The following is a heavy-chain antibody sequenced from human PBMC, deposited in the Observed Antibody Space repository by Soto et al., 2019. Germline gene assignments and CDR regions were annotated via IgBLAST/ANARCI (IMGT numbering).Heavy chain of an antibody. CDR2: IDWDDDK. J-gene: IGHJ6*03. D-gene: IGHD2-15*01. CDR3: ARMSMTPLSDYYMDV. V-gene: IGHV2-70*11. Sequence: SGPTLVNPTQTLTLTCTFSGFSLSTSGMCVTWIRQPPGKALEWLARIDWDDDKYYSTSLKTRLTISKDTSKNQVVLRMTNMDPVDTATYYCARMSMTPLSDYYMDVPGKATTVTVSS. CDR1: GFSLSTSGMC.